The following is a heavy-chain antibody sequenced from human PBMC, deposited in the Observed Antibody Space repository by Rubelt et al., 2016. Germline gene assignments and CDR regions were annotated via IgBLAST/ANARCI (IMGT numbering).Heavy chain of an antibody. V-gene: IGHV4-38-2*01. CDR1: GYSISSGYY. Sequence: QVQLQESGPGLVKPSETLSLTCPVSGYSISSGYYWGLIRQPTGQGLDGIGRSTHMRSTYSNPSFKCRCTISVETSKNQFALKLSSGTAAETAVDYCARYYDSSGYYEVDYWGKGTLVTVSS. J-gene: IGHJ4*02. CDR3: ARYYDSSGYYEVDY. D-gene: IGHD3-22*01. CDR2: STHMRST.